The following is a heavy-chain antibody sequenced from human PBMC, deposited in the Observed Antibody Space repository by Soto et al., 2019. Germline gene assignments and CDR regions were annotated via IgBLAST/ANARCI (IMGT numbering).Heavy chain of an antibody. CDR2: INSNSGGT. CDR3: ARGTGSSWFDP. V-gene: IGHV1-2*02. Sequence: ASVKVSCKASGYTFTANYIHWVRQAPGQGLEWMGGINSNSGGTKYAQNFQGRLTLTRDTSISTVYMDLSRLISDDTAVYYCARGTGSSWFDPWGQGTLVTVSS. D-gene: IGHD1-1*01. CDR1: GYTFTANY. J-gene: IGHJ5*02.